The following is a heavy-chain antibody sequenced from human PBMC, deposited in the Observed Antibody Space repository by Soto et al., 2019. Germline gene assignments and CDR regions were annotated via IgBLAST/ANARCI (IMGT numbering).Heavy chain of an antibody. CDR1: GYTFTSYY. Sequence: QVQLVQSGAEVKKPGASVKVSYKASGYTFTSYYMHWVRQAPGQGLEWMGIINPSGGSTRYAQKFQGRVTMTRDTSTSTVYMELSSLRSEDTAVYYCARGLIYDSSGYYFDYWGQGTLVTVSS. D-gene: IGHD3-22*01. CDR3: ARGLIYDSSGYYFDY. CDR2: INPSGGST. J-gene: IGHJ4*02. V-gene: IGHV1-46*01.